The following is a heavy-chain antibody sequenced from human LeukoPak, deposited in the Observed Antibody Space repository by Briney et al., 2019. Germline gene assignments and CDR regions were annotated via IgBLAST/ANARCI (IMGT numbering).Heavy chain of an antibody. CDR3: ARHGGIVGAPWVVAFDI. D-gene: IGHD1-26*01. Sequence: SETLSLTCTVSGGSISSSTYYWGWIRQPPGKGLEWIGNLYYSGSTYYNPSLKSRVTISVDTSKNQFSLKLSSVTAADTAVYYCARHGGIVGAPWVVAFDIWGQGTMVTVSS. J-gene: IGHJ3*02. CDR2: LYYSGST. CDR1: GGSISSSTYY. V-gene: IGHV4-39*01.